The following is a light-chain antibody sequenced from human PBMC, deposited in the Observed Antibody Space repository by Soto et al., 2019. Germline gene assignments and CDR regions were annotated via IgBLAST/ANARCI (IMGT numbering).Light chain of an antibody. CDR3: QQRSNWPPIT. V-gene: IGKV3-11*01. CDR2: DAS. CDR1: QSVSSY. J-gene: IGKJ4*01. Sequence: EIVLTQSPATLSLSPGERATLSCRASQSVSSYLAWYQQKPGQAPRLLIYDASNRATGIQARFSGSGSGTDFTLTISSLEPEDFAGYYCQQRSNWPPITFGGGTKVEIK.